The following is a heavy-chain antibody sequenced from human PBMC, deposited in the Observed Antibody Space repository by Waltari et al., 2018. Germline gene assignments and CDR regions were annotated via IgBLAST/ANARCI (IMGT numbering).Heavy chain of an antibody. V-gene: IGHV3-53*01. Sequence: EVQLVESGGGLIQPGGSLRLSCAASGFTVSSNYMRWVRQAPGQGLEWVSVIYSGGSTYYADSVKGRFTISRDNSKNTLYLQMNSLRAEDTAVYYCARDRGYSSSWYGDAFDIWGQGTMVTVSS. CDR2: IYSGGST. D-gene: IGHD6-13*01. CDR1: GFTVSSNY. CDR3: ARDRGYSSSWYGDAFDI. J-gene: IGHJ3*02.